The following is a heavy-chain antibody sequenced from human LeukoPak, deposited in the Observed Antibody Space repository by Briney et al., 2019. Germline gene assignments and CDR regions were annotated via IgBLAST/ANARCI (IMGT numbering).Heavy chain of an antibody. CDR1: GFTFSSYS. Sequence: PGGSLRLSCAASGFTFSSYSMNWVRQAPGKGLEWVSSISSSSSYIYYADSVKGRFTISRDNSKNTLYLQMSSLRAEDTAVYYCAKTYYYDSSNYPPMDYWGQGTLVTVSS. J-gene: IGHJ4*02. D-gene: IGHD3-22*01. CDR3: AKTYYYDSSNYPPMDY. V-gene: IGHV3-21*04. CDR2: ISSSSSYI.